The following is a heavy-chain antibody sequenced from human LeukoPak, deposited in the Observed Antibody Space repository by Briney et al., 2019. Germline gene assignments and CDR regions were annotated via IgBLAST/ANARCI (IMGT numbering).Heavy chain of an antibody. CDR2: ISYDGSNK. CDR3: AKDGESSGWLDY. J-gene: IGHJ4*02. CDR1: VFTFSNYG. Sequence: GGFLRLSCTAPVFTFSNYGMHWVRQAPCKGREWMGVISYDGSNKYYADSVKGRFTISRDNSKNTLCLQMNSLRAEDTAVYYCAKDGESSGWLDYWGQGTLVTVSS. D-gene: IGHD6-19*01. V-gene: IGHV3-30*18.